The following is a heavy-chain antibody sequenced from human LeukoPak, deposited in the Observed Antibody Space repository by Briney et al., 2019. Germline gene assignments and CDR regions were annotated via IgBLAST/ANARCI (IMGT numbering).Heavy chain of an antibody. J-gene: IGHJ4*02. CDR1: GFTVSSNY. CDR2: IYSGGST. V-gene: IGHV3-53*01. D-gene: IGHD3-22*01. Sequence: QPGGSLRLSCAASGFTVSSNYMSWVRQAPGKGLEWVSVIYSGGSTYYADSVKGRFTISRDNSKNTLYLQMNSLRAEDTAVYYCARGMEYDSSGEIDYWGQGTLVTVSS. CDR3: ARGMEYDSSGEIDY.